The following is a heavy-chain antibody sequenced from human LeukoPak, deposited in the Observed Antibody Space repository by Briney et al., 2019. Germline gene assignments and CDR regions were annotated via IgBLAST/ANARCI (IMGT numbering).Heavy chain of an antibody. V-gene: IGHV3-33*01. CDR3: ARDDDSSSHYSLFEY. D-gene: IGHD3-22*01. CDR1: GFSVSRYG. Sequence: GGSLRLSCAASGFSVSRYGMPWVRQAPGKGLEWVAVFWAHGRSQYYADSVRGRFTISRDTSANMVYLQMSSLRAEDTAVYYCARDDDSSSHYSLFEYWGQGTRVTVSS. J-gene: IGHJ4*02. CDR2: FWAHGRSQ.